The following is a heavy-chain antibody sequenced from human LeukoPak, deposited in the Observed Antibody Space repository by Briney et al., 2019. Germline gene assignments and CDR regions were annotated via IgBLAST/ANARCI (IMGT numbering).Heavy chain of an antibody. CDR2: TSYDGTNK. V-gene: IGHV3-30-3*01. J-gene: IGHJ6*02. CDR3: ARDGPYYYYGMDV. CDR1: GFSFSNFS. Sequence: GGSLRLSCAASGFSFSNFSMHWVRQAPGKGLEWVAVTSYDGTNKYYADSVQGRFTISRDNAKNSLYLQMNSLRAEDTAVYYCARDGPYYYYGMDVWGQGTTVTVSS. D-gene: IGHD3/OR15-3a*01.